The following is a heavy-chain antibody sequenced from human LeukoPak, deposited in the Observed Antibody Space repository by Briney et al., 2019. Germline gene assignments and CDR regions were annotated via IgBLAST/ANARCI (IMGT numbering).Heavy chain of an antibody. V-gene: IGHV3-48*03. D-gene: IGHD5-18*01. CDR1: GFTFSNYE. Sequence: GGPLRLSCAASGFTFSNYEMNWVRQAPGKGLEWVSYISGGGSTIYYADSVKGRFTISRDNAKDSLYLQMNSLRAEDTAVYYCARVRSGYSHENYFDYWGQGTLVTVSS. CDR2: ISGGGSTI. CDR3: ARVRSGYSHENYFDY. J-gene: IGHJ4*02.